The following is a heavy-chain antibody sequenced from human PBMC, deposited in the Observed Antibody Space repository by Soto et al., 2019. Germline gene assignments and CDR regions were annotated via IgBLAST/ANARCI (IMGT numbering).Heavy chain of an antibody. J-gene: IGHJ5*01. Sequence: SETLSLTCTVSGGSISSYYWSWIRQPPGKGLEWIGYIYYSGSTNYNPSLKSRVTISVDTSKNQFSLKLSSVTAAYTAVYYCASHPASWGHGIRVTGSS. CDR3: ASHPAS. CDR1: GGSISSYY. CDR2: IYYSGST. V-gene: IGHV4-59*08.